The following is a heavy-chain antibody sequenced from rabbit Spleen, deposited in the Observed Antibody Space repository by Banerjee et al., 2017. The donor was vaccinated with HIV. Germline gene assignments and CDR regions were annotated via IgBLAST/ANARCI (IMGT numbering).Heavy chain of an antibody. CDR2: IGAGSETT. D-gene: IGHD3-3*01. J-gene: IGHJ4*01. V-gene: IGHV1S45*01. Sequence: EESGGDLVKPEGSLTLTCTASGFTLSSSYWICWVRQAPGKGLEWIACIGAGSETTHYATWAKGRFTISKASSTTVTLQMTSLTAADTATYFCARDYADDSHIIFTLWGPGTLVTVS. CDR1: GFTLSSSYW. CDR3: ARDYADDSHIIFTL.